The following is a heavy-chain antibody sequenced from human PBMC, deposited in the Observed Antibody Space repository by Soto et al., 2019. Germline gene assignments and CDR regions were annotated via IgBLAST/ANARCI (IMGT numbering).Heavy chain of an antibody. CDR3: VRDLWFGEKHCFEP. CDR2: ISAYNGNT. Sequence: GASVKVSCKASGYTFTSYGISWVRQAPGQGLEWMGWISAYNGNTNYAQKLQGRGTMTTGTSTSTAYMELRSLRSDDTAVYYCVRDLWFGEKHCFEPWCQGPLVTVSS. D-gene: IGHD3-10*01. V-gene: IGHV1-18*01. J-gene: IGHJ5*02. CDR1: GYTFTSYG.